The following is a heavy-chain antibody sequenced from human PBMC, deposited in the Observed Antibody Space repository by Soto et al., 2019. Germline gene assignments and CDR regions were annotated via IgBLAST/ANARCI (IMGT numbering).Heavy chain of an antibody. Sequence: SETLSLTCSVSGGSITTSSYNWDWIRQPPGKGLEWIGTIYYDGSTSYNPSLKSQVTISVDTSKNHFALKVNSVTAEDTAVYYCARGHNRSPNWFDPWGQGTLVTVSS. CDR3: ARGHNRSPNWFDP. CDR1: GGSITTSSYN. J-gene: IGHJ5*02. V-gene: IGHV4-39*02. CDR2: IYYDGST.